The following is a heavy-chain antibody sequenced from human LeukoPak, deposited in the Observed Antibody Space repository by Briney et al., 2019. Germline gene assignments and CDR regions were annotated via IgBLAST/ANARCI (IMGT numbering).Heavy chain of an antibody. CDR1: GYTFTGYY. J-gene: IGHJ4*02. V-gene: IGHV1-2*02. CDR2: MNPNSGGT. Sequence: ASVKVSCKASGYTFTGYYMHWVRQAPGQGLEWMAWMNPNSGGTSYAQKFQGRVTMTRDTSISTAYMELSRLRFDDTAAYYCARNKEGKSLDYWGQGTLVTVSS. CDR3: ARNKEGKSLDY.